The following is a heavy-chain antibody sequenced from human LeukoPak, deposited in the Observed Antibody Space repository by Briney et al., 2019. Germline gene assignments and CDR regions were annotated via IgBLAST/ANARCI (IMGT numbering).Heavy chain of an antibody. D-gene: IGHD3-16*02. CDR3: ARRYDYVWGSYRYLDY. V-gene: IGHV3-21*01. CDR2: ISSSSSYI. CDR1: GFTFSSYS. Sequence: GGSLRLSCAASGFTFSSYSMNWVRQAPGKGLEWVSSISSSSSYIYYADSVKGRFTISRDNAKNSLYLQMNSLRAEDTAVYYCARRYDYVWGSYRYLDYWGQGTLVTVSS. J-gene: IGHJ4*02.